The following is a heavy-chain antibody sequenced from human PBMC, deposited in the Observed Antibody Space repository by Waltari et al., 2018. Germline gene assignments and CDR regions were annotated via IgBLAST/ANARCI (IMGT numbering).Heavy chain of an antibody. CDR2: IHGDGSSP. CDR1: GFPFSSYR. J-gene: IGHJ4*02. CDR3: ATLIQLWPSPFDY. V-gene: IGHV3-74*01. Sequence: EVQLVEAGGDLVPPGGSLSLSCVASGFPFSSYRVHWVRQVPGKGLVWVSRIHGDGSSPTYAESVKGRFTISRDNAKNTLYLQMNSLRAEDTAVYYCATLIQLWPSPFDYWGPGTLVTVSS. D-gene: IGHD1-1*01.